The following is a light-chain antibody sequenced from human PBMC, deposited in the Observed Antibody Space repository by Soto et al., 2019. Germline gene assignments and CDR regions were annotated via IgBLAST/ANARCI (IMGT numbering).Light chain of an antibody. CDR2: EVN. Sequence: QSALTQPASVSGSPGQSITISCTGTSSDIGYYNYVSWFQQHPGKAPKLMIFEVNTRPSGVPDRFSGCRSGNTASLTVSGLDADEEASYYCSSHSGTIKSVVFGGGTKLTVL. CDR1: SSDIGYYNY. V-gene: IGLV2-14*01. CDR3: SSHSGTIKSVV. J-gene: IGLJ2*01.